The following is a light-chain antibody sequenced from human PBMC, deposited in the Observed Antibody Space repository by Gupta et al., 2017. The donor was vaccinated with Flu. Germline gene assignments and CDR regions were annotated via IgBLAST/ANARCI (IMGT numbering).Light chain of an antibody. CDR3: QQYRSSPWT. CDR1: QSSDSW. J-gene: IGKJ1*01. CDR2: KTS. Sequence: DIQMTQSPSTLSASVGDRVTITCRASQSSDSWLAWYQQKPGKAPKLLIYKTSNLESGVPSRFSGSGSGTEFTLTISSLQPDDIATYYCQQYRSSPWTFGQGTTVEIK. V-gene: IGKV1-5*03.